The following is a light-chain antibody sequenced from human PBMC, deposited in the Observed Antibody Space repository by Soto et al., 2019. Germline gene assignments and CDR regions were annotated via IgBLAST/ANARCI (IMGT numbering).Light chain of an antibody. CDR3: SQDYNYPVT. CDR1: QSVSNNS. V-gene: IGKV3-20*01. J-gene: IGKJ4*01. CDR2: GAS. Sequence: IEMTQSPCSLSRYNGDRATLSCRASQSVSNNSLAWYQQKPGQAPRLLHYGASNRATGIPDRFSGSESGTDITLTSSMQPEDYATYYCSQDYNYPVTFGGGTKVDVK.